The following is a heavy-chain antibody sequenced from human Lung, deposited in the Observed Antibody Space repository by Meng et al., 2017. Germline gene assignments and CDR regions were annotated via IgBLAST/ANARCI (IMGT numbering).Heavy chain of an antibody. CDR2: ISYDGSNK. Sequence: QVQLVESGGGVVQPGRSLGLSCAAFGFTFSSYAMHWVRQAPGKGLEWVAVISYDGSNKYYADSVKGRFTISRDNSKNTLYLQMNSLRAEDTAVYYCARDLAWVLFDYWGQGALVPSPQ. CDR3: ARDLAWVLFDY. D-gene: IGHD3-3*01. CDR1: GFTFSSYA. V-gene: IGHV3-30*04. J-gene: IGHJ4*02.